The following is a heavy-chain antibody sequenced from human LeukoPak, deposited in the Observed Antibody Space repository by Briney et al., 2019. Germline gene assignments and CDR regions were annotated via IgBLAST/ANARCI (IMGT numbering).Heavy chain of an antibody. CDR3: ARGASSSWYPTGLDWRPKLKWYFDL. D-gene: IGHD6-13*01. Sequence: PSETLSLTCTVSGGSITNYYWSWIRQPPGKGLEWIGFIYYSGTTNYNPSLKSRVTISVDTSKNQFSLKLSSMTAADTAVYYCARGASSSWYPTGLDWRPKLKWYFDLWGRGTLVTVSS. V-gene: IGHV4-59*01. CDR1: GGSITNYY. CDR2: IYYSGTT. J-gene: IGHJ2*01.